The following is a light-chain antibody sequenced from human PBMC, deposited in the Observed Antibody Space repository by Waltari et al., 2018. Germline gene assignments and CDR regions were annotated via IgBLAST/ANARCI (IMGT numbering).Light chain of an antibody. V-gene: IGLV1-47*02. J-gene: IGLJ3*02. CDR3: SSWDDSLSGRV. CDR2: SSD. CDR1: TSDIGNTY. Sequence: QSVLTQAPSMSGTPGQRVTISCSGSTSDIGNTYVYWYQQRPGTAPKLLIYSSDQRPSGVPDRFSGSKSGTSASLAISGLRSEDEADYYCSSWDDSLSGRVFGGGTKLTVL.